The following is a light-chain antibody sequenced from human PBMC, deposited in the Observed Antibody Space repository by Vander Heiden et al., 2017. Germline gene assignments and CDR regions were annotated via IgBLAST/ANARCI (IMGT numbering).Light chain of an antibody. CDR3: CSYAGSYTFV. CDR1: SSDVGGYNY. V-gene: IGLV2-11*01. J-gene: IGLJ1*01. Sequence: QSALTQPRSVSGSPGQSVTISCTGTSSDVGGYNYVSWDQQHTGKAPKLMIYDVSKRPSGVPDRFSGSKSGNTASLTISGLQAEDEADYYCCSYAGSYTFVFGTGTKVTVL. CDR2: DVS.